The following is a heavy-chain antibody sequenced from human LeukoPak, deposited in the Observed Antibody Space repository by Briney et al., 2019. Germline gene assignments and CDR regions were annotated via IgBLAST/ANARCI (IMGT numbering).Heavy chain of an antibody. CDR1: GDTSTRYD. D-gene: IGHD3-22*01. V-gene: IGHV1-8*01. CDR2: MNPNGGNT. CDR3: ARSYDSSGYYYSYYYYGMDV. Sequence: GATLKLSCKHSGDTSTRYDINWGRDAPRQGVEWVVGMNPNGGNTGYAQKFQGRVTMTRNTSISTAYMELSSLRSEDTAVYYCARSYDSSGYYYSYYYYGMDVWGQGTTVTVSS. J-gene: IGHJ6*02.